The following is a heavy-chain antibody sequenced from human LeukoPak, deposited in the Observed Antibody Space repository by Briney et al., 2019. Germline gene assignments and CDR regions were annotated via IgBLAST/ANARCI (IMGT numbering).Heavy chain of an antibody. J-gene: IGHJ4*02. CDR1: GYTFTGYY. CDR2: INPNSGGT. CDR3: ARGYDFWSGYYTKYYFDY. Sequence: HGGSVRVSCKATGYTFTGYYMHGVRQAPGQGLEWMGWINPNSGGTNYAQKFQGRVTMTRDTSISTAYMELSRLRSDDTAVYYCARGYDFWSGYYTKYYFDYWGQGTLVTVSS. D-gene: IGHD3-3*01. V-gene: IGHV1-2*02.